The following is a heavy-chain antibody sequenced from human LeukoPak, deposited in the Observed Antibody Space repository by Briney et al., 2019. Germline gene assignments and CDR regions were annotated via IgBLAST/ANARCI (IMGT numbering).Heavy chain of an antibody. J-gene: IGHJ5*02. D-gene: IGHD2-2*01. V-gene: IGHV1-69*13. CDR2: IIPIFGTA. Sequence: SVKVSCKASGGTFSSYAISWVRQAPGQGLEWMGGIIPIFGTANYAQKFQGRVTITADESTSTAYMELSSLRSEDTAVYYCARDYCSSTSRYSWFDPWGQGTLVTVSS. CDR3: ARDYCSSTSRYSWFDP. CDR1: GGTFSSYA.